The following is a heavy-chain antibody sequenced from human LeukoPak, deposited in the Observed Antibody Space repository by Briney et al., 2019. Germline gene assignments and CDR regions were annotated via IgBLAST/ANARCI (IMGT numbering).Heavy chain of an antibody. J-gene: IGHJ3*02. CDR2: IRASGGST. D-gene: IGHD1-26*01. CDR1: GFMFNNYW. CDR3: AKSQLVGATYALDI. V-gene: IGHV3-23*01. Sequence: AGGSLILSCAASGFMFNNYWMAWVRQAPGKGLEWVSGIRASGGSTFYADSVKGRFTISRDNSKNTLNLQMNSLRAEDTAVYYCAKSQLVGATYALDIWGQGTMVTVSS.